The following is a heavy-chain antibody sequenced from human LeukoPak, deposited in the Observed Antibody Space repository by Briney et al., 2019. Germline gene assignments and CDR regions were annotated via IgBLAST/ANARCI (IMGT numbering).Heavy chain of an antibody. CDR2: IRYDGSYK. Sequence: PGGSLRLSCAASGFTFSSYVMHWVRQAPGKGLEWVAFIRYDGSYKYYADSVKGRFTISRDNSKDTLYLQMNSLRAEDTAVYYCAKELLWFGELSDYWGQGTLVTVSS. CDR1: GFTFSSYV. CDR3: AKELLWFGELSDY. J-gene: IGHJ4*02. V-gene: IGHV3-30*02. D-gene: IGHD3-10*01.